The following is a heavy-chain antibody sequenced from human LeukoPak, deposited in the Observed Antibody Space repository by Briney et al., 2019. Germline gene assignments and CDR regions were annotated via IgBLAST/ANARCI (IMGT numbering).Heavy chain of an antibody. CDR1: GGSISSYY. J-gene: IGHJ6*03. Sequence: SETLSLTCTVSGGSISSYYWSWIRQPPGKGLEWIGYIYYSGSTNYNPSLKSRVTISVDTSKNQFSLKLSSVPAADTAVYYCARDIVGRGYSGYDYDFYYYYYMDVWGKGTTVTVSS. CDR3: ARDIVGRGYSGYDYDFYYYYYMDV. V-gene: IGHV4-59*01. CDR2: IYYSGST. D-gene: IGHD5-12*01.